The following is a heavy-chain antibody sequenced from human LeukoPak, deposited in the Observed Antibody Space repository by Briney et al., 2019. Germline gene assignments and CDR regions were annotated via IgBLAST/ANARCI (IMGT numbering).Heavy chain of an antibody. Sequence: PSQTLSLTCTVSGGSISSGDYYWSWIRQPPGKGLAWIGYIYYSGSTYYNPSLKSRVTISVDTSKNQFSLKLSSVTAADTAVYYCARGRGGLIVGATGAPWFDPWGQGTLVTVSS. V-gene: IGHV4-30-4*08. D-gene: IGHD1-26*01. CDR3: ARGRGGLIVGATGAPWFDP. CDR1: GGSISSGDYY. J-gene: IGHJ5*02. CDR2: IYYSGST.